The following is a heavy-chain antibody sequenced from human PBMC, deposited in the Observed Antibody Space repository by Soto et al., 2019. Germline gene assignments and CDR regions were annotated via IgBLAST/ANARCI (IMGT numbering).Heavy chain of an antibody. CDR3: ARTYYHDSSGYYRDNYYGMDV. CDR2: ILPLFGTA. V-gene: IGHV1-69*01. D-gene: IGHD3-22*01. Sequence: SVKVYCKASGGTLSRFAIGWVRQAPGQVLEWMGGILPLFGTANYAQKFQGRVTITADESTGTAYMELSSLRSGDTAVYYCARTYYHDSSGYYRDNYYGMDVWGQGTTVTVSS. J-gene: IGHJ6*02. CDR1: GGTLSRFA.